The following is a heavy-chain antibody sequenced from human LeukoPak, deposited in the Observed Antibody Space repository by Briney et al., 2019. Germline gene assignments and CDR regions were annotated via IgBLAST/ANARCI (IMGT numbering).Heavy chain of an antibody. CDR3: ARTFRYYDSSGYSNWFDP. D-gene: IGHD3-22*01. Sequence: SETLSLTCAVSGGSISSGGYSWSWIRQPPGKGLEWIGYIYHSGSTYYNPSLMSRVTILVDRSKNQFSLELSSVTAADTAVYFCARTFRYYDSSGYSNWFDPWGQGTLVTVSS. CDR1: GGSISSGGYS. CDR2: IYHSGST. V-gene: IGHV4-30-2*01. J-gene: IGHJ5*02.